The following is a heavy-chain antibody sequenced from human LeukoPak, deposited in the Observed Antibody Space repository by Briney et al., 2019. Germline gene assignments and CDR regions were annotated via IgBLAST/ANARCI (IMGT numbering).Heavy chain of an antibody. CDR2: IKKNGSEK. J-gene: IGHJ5*02. V-gene: IGHV3-7*01. D-gene: IGHD3-22*01. Sequence: GGSLRLSCAASGFTFSSYCMSWVRQAPGKGLECVANIKKNGSEKYYVDSLKGRFTISRDNAKNSLYLQMNSLRAEETAVYYCARDSSRAWYYYDSSGSTFDPWGEGTLVTVSS. CDR3: ARDSSRAWYYYDSSGSTFDP. CDR1: GFTFSSYC.